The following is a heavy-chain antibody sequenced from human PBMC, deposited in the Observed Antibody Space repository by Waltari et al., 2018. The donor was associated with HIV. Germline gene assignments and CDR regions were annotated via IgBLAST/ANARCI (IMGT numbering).Heavy chain of an antibody. V-gene: IGHV3-15*01. J-gene: IGHJ4*02. Sequence: EVQLVESGGGLVKPGGSLRLSCAASGFTFSNAWMSWVRQAPGKGLEWVGRIKSKTDGGTTDYAAPVKGRFTISGDESKNTLYLQMNSLKTEDTAVYYCTTDRFFPTKARSNFDYWGQGTLVTVSS. CDR3: TTDRFFPTKARSNFDY. CDR2: IKSKTDGGTT. CDR1: GFTFSNAW. D-gene: IGHD3-3*01.